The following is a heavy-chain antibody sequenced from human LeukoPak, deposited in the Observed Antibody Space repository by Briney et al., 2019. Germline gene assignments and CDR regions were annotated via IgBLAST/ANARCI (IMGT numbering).Heavy chain of an antibody. CDR3: VLAAAGLNWFDP. V-gene: IGHV1-2*02. J-gene: IGHJ5*02. CDR2: VNPKSGST. D-gene: IGHD6-13*01. CDR1: GYTFTGNY. Sequence: GASVKVSCKASGYTFTGNYMHWVRQAPGQGLEWMGWVNPKSGSTNYAQKFQGRVTMTRDTSISTAYMELSRLRSDDTAVYYCVLAAAGLNWFDPWGQGTLVTVSS.